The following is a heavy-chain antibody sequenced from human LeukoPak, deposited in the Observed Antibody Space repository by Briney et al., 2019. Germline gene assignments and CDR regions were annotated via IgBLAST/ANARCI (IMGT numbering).Heavy chain of an antibody. J-gene: IGHJ1*01. CDR3: ARGIAAAGTPAEYFQH. D-gene: IGHD6-13*01. CDR1: GGSISSSSYY. CDR2: MYHSGST. V-gene: IGHV4-39*07. Sequence: SETLSLTCTVSGGSISSSSYYWGWIRQPPGKGLEWIGSMYHSGSTYYNPSLKSRVTISVDTSKNQFSLKLSSVTAADTAVYYCARGIAAAGTPAEYFQHWGQGTLVTVSS.